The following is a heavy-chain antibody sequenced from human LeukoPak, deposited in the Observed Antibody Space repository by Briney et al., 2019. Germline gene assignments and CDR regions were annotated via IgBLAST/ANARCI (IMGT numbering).Heavy chain of an antibody. CDR3: ASLIGGDDAFDI. J-gene: IGHJ3*02. Sequence: SVKVSCKASGGTFGSYAISWVRQAPGQGLEWMGRIIPILGIANYAQKFQGRVTITADKSTSTAYMELSSLRSEDTAVYYCASLIGGDDAFDIWGQGTMVTVSS. CDR1: GGTFGSYA. D-gene: IGHD3-16*01. CDR2: IIPILGIA. V-gene: IGHV1-69*04.